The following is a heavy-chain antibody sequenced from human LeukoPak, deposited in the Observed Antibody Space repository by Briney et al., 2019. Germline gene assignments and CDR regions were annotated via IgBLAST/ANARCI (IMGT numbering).Heavy chain of an antibody. J-gene: IGHJ4*02. D-gene: IGHD3-10*01. CDR2: ISSSGSPM. CDR3: ARGMRLVRGLMFDY. Sequence: GGSLRLSRAASGFNFSSLEMRWVRQAPGPGLEWISYISSSGSPMYYAASVKGHFTTSRDNVKSSLYLQMNSLRAEDTAVYYCARGMRLVRGLMFDYWGQGTLVTVPS. V-gene: IGHV3-48*03. CDR1: GFNFSSLE.